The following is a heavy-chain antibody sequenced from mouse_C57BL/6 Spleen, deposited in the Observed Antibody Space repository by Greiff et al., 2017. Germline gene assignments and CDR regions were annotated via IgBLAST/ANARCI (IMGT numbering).Heavy chain of an antibody. Sequence: VKLQQSGAELVRPGASVTLSCKASGYTFTDYEMHWVKQTPVHGLEWIGAIDPETGGTAYNQKFKGKAILTADKSSSTAYMELRSLTSEDSAVYYCTRLTGDYFDYWGQGTTLTVSS. CDR1: GYTFTDYE. CDR2: IDPETGGT. V-gene: IGHV1-15*01. J-gene: IGHJ2*01. CDR3: TRLTGDYFDY. D-gene: IGHD4-1*01.